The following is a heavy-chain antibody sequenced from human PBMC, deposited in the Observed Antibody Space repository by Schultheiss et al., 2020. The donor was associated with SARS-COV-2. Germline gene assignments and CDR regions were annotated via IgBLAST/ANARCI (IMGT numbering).Heavy chain of an antibody. V-gene: IGHV3-64D*06. D-gene: IGHD6-19*01. CDR3: ARGGVAVAVGRNWFDP. CDR2: ISSNGGST. Sequence: GGSLRLSCAASGFTFSSYAMHWVRQAPGKGLEYVSAISSNGGSTYYADSVKGRFTISRDNSKNTLYLQMSSLRAEDTAVYYCARGGVAVAVGRNWFDPWGQGTLVTVSS. CDR1: GFTFSSYA. J-gene: IGHJ5*02.